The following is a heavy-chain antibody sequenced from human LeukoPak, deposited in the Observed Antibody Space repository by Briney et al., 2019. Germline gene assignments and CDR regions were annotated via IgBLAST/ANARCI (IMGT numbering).Heavy chain of an antibody. CDR2: ISAYNGNT. CDR3: ARKFRENGDYGAYYYDSSGYLYYYYYMDV. Sequence: ASVKVSCKASGYTFTSYGISCVRQAPGQGLEWMGWISAYNGNTNYAQKLQGRVTMTTDTSTSTAYMDLRSLRSDDTAVYYCARKFRENGDYGAYYYDSSGYLYYYYYMDVWGKGTTVTVSS. V-gene: IGHV1-18*01. J-gene: IGHJ6*03. D-gene: IGHD3-22*01. CDR1: GYTFTSYG.